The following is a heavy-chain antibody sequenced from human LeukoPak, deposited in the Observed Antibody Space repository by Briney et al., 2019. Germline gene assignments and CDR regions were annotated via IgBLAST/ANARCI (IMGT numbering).Heavy chain of an antibody. CDR1: GYTFTSYG. CDR3: ARSTQLAGGARLYNWFDP. Sequence: GASAKVSCKASGYTFTSYGISWVRQAPGQGLEWMGWISAYNGNTNYAQKLQGRVTMTTDTSTSTAYMELGSLRSDDTAVYYCARSTQLAGGARLYNWFDPWGQGTLVTVSS. CDR2: ISAYNGNT. V-gene: IGHV1-18*01. J-gene: IGHJ5*02. D-gene: IGHD2-8*02.